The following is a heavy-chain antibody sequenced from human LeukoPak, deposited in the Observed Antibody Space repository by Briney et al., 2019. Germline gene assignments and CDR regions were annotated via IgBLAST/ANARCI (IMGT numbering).Heavy chain of an antibody. J-gene: IGHJ4*02. CDR2: ISSSGSTI. CDR3: AKRPYGDYHFDY. Sequence: GGSLRLSCAASGFTFSTYEMNWVRQAPGKGLEWVSYISSSGSTIYYADSVRGRFTISRDNAKNSLYLQMNSLRAEDTAIYYCAKRPYGDYHFDYWGQGTLVTVSS. CDR1: GFTFSTYE. V-gene: IGHV3-48*03. D-gene: IGHD4-17*01.